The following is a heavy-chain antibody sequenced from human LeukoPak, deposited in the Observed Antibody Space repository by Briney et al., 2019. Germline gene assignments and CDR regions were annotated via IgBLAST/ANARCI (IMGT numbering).Heavy chain of an antibody. CDR1: GGSISSGGYS. Sequence: SETLSLTCAVSGGSISSGGYSWSWIRQPPGKGLEWIGYIYHSGSTYYNPSLKGRVTISLDRSKNQFSLKLSSVTAADTAVYYCARGYCSGGSCYGPDYWYFDLWGRGTLVTVSS. D-gene: IGHD2-15*01. CDR3: ARGYCSGGSCYGPDYWYFDL. J-gene: IGHJ2*01. V-gene: IGHV4-30-2*01. CDR2: IYHSGST.